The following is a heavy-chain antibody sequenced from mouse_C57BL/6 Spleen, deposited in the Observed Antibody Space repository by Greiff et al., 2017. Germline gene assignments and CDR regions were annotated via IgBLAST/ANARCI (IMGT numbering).Heavy chain of an antibody. J-gene: IGHJ2*01. Sequence: QVQLQQSGAELVRPGASVTLSCKASGYTFTDYVMHWVKQTPVHGLEWIGAIDPETGGTAYNQKFKGKAILTADKSSSTAYMALRSLTSEDSAVYYCKTSNFLDYWGQGTTLTVSS. V-gene: IGHV1-15*01. CDR1: GYTFTDYV. D-gene: IGHD5-1*01. CDR3: KTSNFLDY. CDR2: IDPETGGT.